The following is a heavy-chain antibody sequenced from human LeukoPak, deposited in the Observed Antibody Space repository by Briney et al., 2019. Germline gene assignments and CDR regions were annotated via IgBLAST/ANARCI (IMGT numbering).Heavy chain of an antibody. CDR3: ARGTYDSSDFEYFHH. Sequence: ASVKVSCKASGYTFTGYYMHWVRQAPGQGLEWMGWINPNSGGTNYAQKFQGRVTMTRDTSIGTAYMELNRLRSDDTAVYYCARGTYDSSDFEYFHHWGQGTLVTVSS. V-gene: IGHV1-2*02. J-gene: IGHJ1*01. CDR1: GYTFTGYY. D-gene: IGHD3-22*01. CDR2: INPNSGGT.